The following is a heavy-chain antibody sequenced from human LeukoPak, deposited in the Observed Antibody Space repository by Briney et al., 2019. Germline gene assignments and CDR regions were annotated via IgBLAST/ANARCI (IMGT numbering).Heavy chain of an antibody. CDR1: GGSFSGYY. J-gene: IGHJ5*02. V-gene: IGHV4-34*01. CDR3: ARGASRFGYCSGGSCCSGWFDP. Sequence: KSSETLSLACAVYGGSFSGYYWSWIRQPPGKGLEWIGEINHSGSTNYNPSLKSRVTISVDTSKNQFSLKLSSVTAADTAVYYCARGASRFGYCSGGSCCSGWFDPWGQGTLVTVSS. CDR2: INHSGST. D-gene: IGHD2-15*01.